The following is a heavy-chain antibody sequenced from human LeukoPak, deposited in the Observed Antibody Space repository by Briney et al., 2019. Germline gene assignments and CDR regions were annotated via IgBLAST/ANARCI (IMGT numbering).Heavy chain of an antibody. D-gene: IGHD5-18*01. J-gene: IGHJ4*02. CDR2: ISSSGSTI. CDR1: GFTFSSYE. V-gene: IGHV3-48*03. CDR3: ARGTYNYGYIFDY. Sequence: GGSLRLSCAASGFTFSSYEMNWVRQAPGKGLEWVSYISSSGSTIYYADSLKGRFTISRHNAKNSLYLQMNSLRAEDTAVYYCARGTYNYGYIFDYWGQGTLITVSS.